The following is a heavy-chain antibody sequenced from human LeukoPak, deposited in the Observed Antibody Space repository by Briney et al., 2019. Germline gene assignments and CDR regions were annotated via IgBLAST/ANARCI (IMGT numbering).Heavy chain of an antibody. V-gene: IGHV1-8*01. CDR3: ARDREQQLGSSWFDP. D-gene: IGHD6-13*01. J-gene: IGHJ5*02. CDR2: MNPNSGNT. CDR1: GYTFTSYD. Sequence: ASVKVSCKASGYTFTSYDINWVRQATGQGLEWMGWMNPNSGNTGYAQKFQGRVTITRNTPISTAYMELSSLRSEDTAVYYCARDREQQLGSSWFDPWGQGTLVTVSS.